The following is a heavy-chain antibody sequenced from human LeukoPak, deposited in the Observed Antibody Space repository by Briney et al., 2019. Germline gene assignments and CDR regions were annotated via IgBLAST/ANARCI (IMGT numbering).Heavy chain of an antibody. CDR2: ISGYSVNT. CDR3: ARSGVVRGYNGVDV. J-gene: IGHJ6*02. CDR1: GYHFPSYA. D-gene: IGHD3-10*01. Sequence: GASVKVSCKASGYHFPSYAISWVRQVPGRGLEWMGWISGYSVNTHYAQDLQGRVTMTTDTSTSTVYMELRSLRSDDTAIYYCARSGVVRGYNGVDVWGQGTTVTVSS. V-gene: IGHV1-18*01.